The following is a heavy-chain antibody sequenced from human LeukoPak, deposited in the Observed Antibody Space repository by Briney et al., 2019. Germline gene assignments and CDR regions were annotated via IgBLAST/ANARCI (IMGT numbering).Heavy chain of an antibody. CDR3: ARLIVPPTRPIDY. CDR1: GGSLSGYY. D-gene: IGHD2/OR15-2a*01. CDR2: IIHSGST. V-gene: IGHV4-34*12. J-gene: IGHJ4*02. Sequence: PSETLSLTCAVYGGSLSGYYWTWIRQPPGEGLEWIGEIIHSGSTNYNPSLKSRVTISIDTSKNRFSLNLGSVTAADTAVYYCARLIVPPTRPIDYWGQGTLVTVSS.